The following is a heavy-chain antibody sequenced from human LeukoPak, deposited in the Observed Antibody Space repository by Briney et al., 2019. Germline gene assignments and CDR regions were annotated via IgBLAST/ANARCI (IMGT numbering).Heavy chain of an antibody. V-gene: IGHV3-23*01. CDR2: IGGSNGIT. D-gene: IGHD6-19*01. CDR1: RFTFNSYA. J-gene: IGHJ4*02. CDR3: ARNENGGWGYFDY. Sequence: GGSLRLSCAASRFTFNSYAMSWVRQAPGKGLEWVSVIGGSNGITFYVGSVKGRFTISRDNSKDTLYLQMNSLRAEDTAVYYCARNENGGWGYFDYWGQGTLVTVSS.